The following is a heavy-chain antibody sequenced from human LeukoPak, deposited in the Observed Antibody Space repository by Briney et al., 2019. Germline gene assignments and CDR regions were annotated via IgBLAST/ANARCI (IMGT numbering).Heavy chain of an antibody. J-gene: IGHJ5*02. CDR3: ARVIGIAVAGTTNWFDP. CDR2: INHSGST. Sequence: PSETLSLTCTVSGGSISSRSYYWGWIRQPPGKGLEWIGEINHSGSTNYNPSLKSRVTISVDTSKNQFSLKLSSVTAADTAVYYCARVIGIAVAGTTNWFDPWGQGTLVTVSS. V-gene: IGHV4-39*07. CDR1: GGSISSRSYY. D-gene: IGHD6-19*01.